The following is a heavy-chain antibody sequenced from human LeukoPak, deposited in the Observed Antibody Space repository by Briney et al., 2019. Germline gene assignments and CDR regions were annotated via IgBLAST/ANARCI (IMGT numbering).Heavy chain of an antibody. D-gene: IGHD5-18*01. CDR3: ARPYGYGLDPFEI. CDR1: GYTFTNYW. CDR2: IYPGDSDT. V-gene: IGHV5-51*01. Sequence: GESLKISCKGSGYTFTNYWIGGVRQVPGKGLEWMGSIYPGDSDTRYSPSFKGQVTISADNSTTTAYLQWSSLKASDTAMYFCARPYGYGLDPFEIWGQGTMVTVSS. J-gene: IGHJ3*02.